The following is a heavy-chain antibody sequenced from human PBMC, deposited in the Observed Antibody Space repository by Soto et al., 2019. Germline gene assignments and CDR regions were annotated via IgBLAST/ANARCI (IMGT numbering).Heavy chain of an antibody. J-gene: IGHJ5*02. CDR3: AREHIANWGSSVSPPWFDP. V-gene: IGHV3-33*01. CDR1: GLTFCSYG. Sequence: QPGGSMRLSCAASGLTFCSYGMHWVRQAPGKGLEWVAVIWYDGSNKYYADSVKGRFTISRDNSKNTLYLQMNSLRAEDTAVYYCAREHIANWGSSVSPPWFDPWGQGTLVTVS. CDR2: IWYDGSNK. D-gene: IGHD7-27*01.